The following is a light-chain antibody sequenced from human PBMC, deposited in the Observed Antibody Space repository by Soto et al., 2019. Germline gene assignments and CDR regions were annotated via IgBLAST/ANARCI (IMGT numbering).Light chain of an antibody. CDR1: NSDIGSNSR. Sequence: QSALTQPASVSGSPGQSITISCIGTNSDIGSNSRVSWYQQHPGKAPKLLIFDVTSRPSGVSYRFAGSKSGNTASLTISGLQAEDEADYDCSSYTNINTPLDVFGTGTQLTVL. J-gene: IGLJ1*01. V-gene: IGLV2-14*01. CDR3: SSYTNINTPLDV. CDR2: DVT.